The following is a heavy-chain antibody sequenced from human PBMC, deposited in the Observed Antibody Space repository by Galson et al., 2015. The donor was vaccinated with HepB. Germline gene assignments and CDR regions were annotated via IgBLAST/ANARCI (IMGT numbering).Heavy chain of an antibody. CDR2: IYSGGST. Sequence: SLRLSCAASGFIVTSNYMSWVRQAPGKGLEWVSVIYSGGSTYYADSVKGRFTISRDNSKNTLYLQMNSLRAEDTAVYYCARDPGDCSGGSCYSAYYYGMDIWGQGTTVTVSS. D-gene: IGHD2-15*01. CDR3: ARDPGDCSGGSCYSAYYYGMDI. V-gene: IGHV3-66*01. J-gene: IGHJ6*02. CDR1: GFIVTSNY.